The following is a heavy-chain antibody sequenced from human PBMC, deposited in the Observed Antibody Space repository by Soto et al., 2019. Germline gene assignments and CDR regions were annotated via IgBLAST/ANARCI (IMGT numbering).Heavy chain of an antibody. D-gene: IGHD2-21*02. J-gene: IGHJ4*02. CDR2: ISAYNGNT. Sequence: ASVKVSCKASGYTFTSYGISWVRQAPGQGLEWMGWISAYNGNTNYAQKLQGRVTMTTDTSTSTAYMELRSLRSDDTAVYYCARDCGGDCYSEFDYWGQGTLVTVSS. CDR3: ARDCGGDCYSEFDY. V-gene: IGHV1-18*01. CDR1: GYTFTSYG.